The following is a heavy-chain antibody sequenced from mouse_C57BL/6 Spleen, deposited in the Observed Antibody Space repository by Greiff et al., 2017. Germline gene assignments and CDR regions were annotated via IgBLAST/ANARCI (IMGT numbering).Heavy chain of an antibody. CDR2: INPYNGGT. Sequence: VQLKQSGPVLVKPGASVKMSCKASGYTFTDYYMNWVKQSHGKSLEWIGVINPYNGGTSYNQKFKGKATLTVDKSSSTAYMELNSLTSEDSAVYYCARQDGSSFWYFDVWGTGTTVTVSS. CDR3: ARQDGSSFWYFDV. CDR1: GYTFTDYY. V-gene: IGHV1-19*01. J-gene: IGHJ1*03. D-gene: IGHD1-1*01.